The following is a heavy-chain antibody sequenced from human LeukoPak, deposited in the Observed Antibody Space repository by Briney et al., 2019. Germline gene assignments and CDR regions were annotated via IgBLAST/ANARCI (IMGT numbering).Heavy chain of an antibody. CDR1: GYNFTNYG. Sequence: GASVKVSCKASGYNFTNYGISWVRQAPGQGLEWMGWISADNGNTNYVQRFQGRVTMTTDTSTSTAYMELRSLRSDDTAVFYCVRDYSEQWFGELSPYGPWGQGTLVTVSS. CDR3: VRDYSEQWFGELSPYGP. J-gene: IGHJ5*02. CDR2: ISADNGNT. V-gene: IGHV1-18*01. D-gene: IGHD3-10*01.